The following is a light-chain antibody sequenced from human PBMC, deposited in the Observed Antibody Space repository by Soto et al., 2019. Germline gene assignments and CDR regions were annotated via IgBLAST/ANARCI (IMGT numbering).Light chain of an antibody. CDR3: QQYGSSANT. CDR2: GAS. Sequence: EIVLTQSPGTLSLSPGERATLSCRASQSVSSSYLAWYQQKPGQAPRLLIYGASSRATGIPDRFSGSGSGTDCTLTISRLEPADFAVYYCQQYGSSANTFGQGTKLEIK. J-gene: IGKJ2*01. V-gene: IGKV3-20*01. CDR1: QSVSSSY.